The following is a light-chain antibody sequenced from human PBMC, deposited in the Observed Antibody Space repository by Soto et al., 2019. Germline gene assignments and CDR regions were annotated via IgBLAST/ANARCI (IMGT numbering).Light chain of an antibody. CDR2: KAS. J-gene: IGKJ1*01. V-gene: IGKV1-5*03. CDR3: QQYHSYLWT. CDR1: QSISSW. Sequence: MHSTRSPSSLYASVLDIVTMTCLASQSISSWLAWYQQKPGKAPKCLIYKASSLESGVPSRFSGSGSGTEFTLTISSLQPGDFATYYCQQYHSYLWTFGQGTKVNI.